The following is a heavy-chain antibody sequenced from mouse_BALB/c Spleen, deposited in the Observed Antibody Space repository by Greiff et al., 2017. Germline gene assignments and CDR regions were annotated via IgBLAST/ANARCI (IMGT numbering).Heavy chain of an antibody. CDR2: IDPENGDT. V-gene: IGHV14-4*02. J-gene: IGHJ4*01. Sequence: EVQLQQSGAELVRSGASVKLSCTASGFNIKDYYMHWVKQRPVQGLEWIGWIDPENGDTEYAPKFQGKATMTADTSSNTAYLQLSSLTSEDTAVYYCNPDYYGSSYGDAMDYWGQGTSVTVSS. D-gene: IGHD1-1*01. CDR1: GFNIKDYY. CDR3: NPDYYGSSYGDAMDY.